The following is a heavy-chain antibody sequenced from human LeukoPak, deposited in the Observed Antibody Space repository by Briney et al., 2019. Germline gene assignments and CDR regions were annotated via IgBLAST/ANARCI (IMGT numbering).Heavy chain of an antibody. CDR2: IIPIFGTA. Sequence: SVKASCKASGGTFSSYAISWVRQAPGQGLEWMGGIIPIFGTANYAQKFQGRVTITADESTSTAYMELSSLRSEDTAVYYCARGPRRGYSYGVFDYWGQGTLVTVSS. V-gene: IGHV1-69*01. CDR3: ARGPRRGYSYGVFDY. CDR1: GGTFSSYA. J-gene: IGHJ4*02. D-gene: IGHD5-18*01.